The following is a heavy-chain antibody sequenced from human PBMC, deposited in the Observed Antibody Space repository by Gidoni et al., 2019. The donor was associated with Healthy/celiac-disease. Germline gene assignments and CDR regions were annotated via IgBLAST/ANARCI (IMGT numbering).Heavy chain of an antibody. D-gene: IGHD2-2*01. CDR3: ARGFDCSSTSCYPGFDY. J-gene: IGHJ4*02. CDR2: ISAYNGNT. Sequence: QVQLVQSGAEVKKPGASVKVSCKASGYTFTSYGISWVRQAPGHGFEWMGWISAYNGNTNYAQKLQGRVTMTTDTSTSTAYMELRSLRSDDTAVYYCARGFDCSSTSCYPGFDYWGQGTLVTVSS. V-gene: IGHV1-18*01. CDR1: GYTFTSYG.